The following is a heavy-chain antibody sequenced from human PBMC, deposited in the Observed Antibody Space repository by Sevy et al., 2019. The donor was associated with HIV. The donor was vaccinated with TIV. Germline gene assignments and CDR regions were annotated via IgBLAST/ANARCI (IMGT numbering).Heavy chain of an antibody. J-gene: IGHJ4*02. CDR2: IYVTGNT. CDR3: ARDSTYRPGVLDY. V-gene: IGHV4-59*01. Sequence: SETLSLTCSVSGGSISSYFWTWVRQSPGKGLEWIGNIYVTGNTDYSPSLRSRVTSSVDTSKRQFSLTLTSVAAADTANYFCARDSTYRPGVLDYWGQGTLVTVSS. D-gene: IGHD3-10*01. CDR1: GGSISSYF.